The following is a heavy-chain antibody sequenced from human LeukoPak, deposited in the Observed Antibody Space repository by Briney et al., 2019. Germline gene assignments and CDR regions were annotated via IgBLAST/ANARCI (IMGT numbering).Heavy chain of an antibody. V-gene: IGHV4-59*01. CDR2: IYYSGST. CDR1: GGSISSYY. CDR3: ASGYSSGWYYFDY. D-gene: IGHD6-19*01. J-gene: IGHJ4*02. Sequence: PSETLSLTCTVSGGSISSYYWSWIRQPPGKGLEWIGYIYYSGSTNYNPSLKSRVTLSVDTSKNQFSLKLSSVTAADTAVYYCASGYSSGWYYFDYWGQGTLVTVSS.